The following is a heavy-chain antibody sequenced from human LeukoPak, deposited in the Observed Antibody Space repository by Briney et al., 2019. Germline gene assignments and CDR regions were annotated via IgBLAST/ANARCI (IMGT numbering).Heavy chain of an antibody. Sequence: SETLSLTCTVSGGSISSYYWSWIRQPPGKGLEWIGYIYYSGSTNYNPSLKSRVTISVDTSKYQFSLKLSSVTAADTAVYYCVRDLFLQWLVKGDDAFDIWGQGTMVSVSS. D-gene: IGHD6-19*01. CDR3: VRDLFLQWLVKGDDAFDI. V-gene: IGHV4-59*01. J-gene: IGHJ3*02. CDR1: GGSISSYY. CDR2: IYYSGST.